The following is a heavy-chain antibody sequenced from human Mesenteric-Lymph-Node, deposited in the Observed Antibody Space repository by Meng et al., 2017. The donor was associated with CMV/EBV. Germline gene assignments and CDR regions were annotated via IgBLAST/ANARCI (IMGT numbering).Heavy chain of an antibody. CDR1: GFTFSSYA. CDR2: IRNDGSDK. Sequence: GGSLRLSCAASGFTFSSYAMSWVRQAPGKGLEWVAFIRNDGSDKYFADSVKGRFTISRDNSKNTLYLQMNSLRAEDTAVYYCARTRYNWNYYDYYGMDVWGQGTTVTVSS. J-gene: IGHJ6*02. CDR3: ARTRYNWNYYDYYGMDV. D-gene: IGHD1-20*01. V-gene: IGHV3-33*08.